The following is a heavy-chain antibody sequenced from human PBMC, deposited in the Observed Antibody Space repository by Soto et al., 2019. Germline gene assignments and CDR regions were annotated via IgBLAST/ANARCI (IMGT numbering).Heavy chain of an antibody. Sequence: QVLLVQSGAEVREPGSSVNVSCKASGGTFNSYAISWVRQAPGQGLEWMGGIIPDFGTGNSVQKFRGRVSITADASTTTVYMGLSGLTLEDTAVYYCARERGGYNRGDFEFWGQGTQVTVSS. J-gene: IGHJ4*02. CDR2: IIPDFGTG. D-gene: IGHD1-26*01. CDR1: GGTFNSYA. CDR3: ARERGGYNRGDFEF. V-gene: IGHV1-69*01.